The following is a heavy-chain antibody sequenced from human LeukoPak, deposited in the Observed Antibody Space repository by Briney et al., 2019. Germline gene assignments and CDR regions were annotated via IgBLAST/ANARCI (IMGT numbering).Heavy chain of an antibody. J-gene: IGHJ6*03. CDR2: ISAYNGNT. V-gene: IGHV1-18*01. D-gene: IGHD5-18*01. CDR1: GYTFTSYG. Sequence: ASVKVSCKASGYTFTSYGISWVRQAPGQGLEWMGWISAYNGNTNYAQKLQGRVTMTTDTSTSTAYMELRSLRSDDTAVYYCARDGSSIQLWYYYYYYMDVWGKGTTVTVSS. CDR3: ARDGSSIQLWYYYYYYMDV.